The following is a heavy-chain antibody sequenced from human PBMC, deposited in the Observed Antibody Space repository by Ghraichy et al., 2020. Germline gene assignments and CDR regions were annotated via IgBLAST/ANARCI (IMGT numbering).Heavy chain of an antibody. Sequence: GGSLRLSCAASGFTFSSYGMSWVRQAPGKGLEWVANIKQEGSEKYYVDSVKGRFTISRDNAKNSLYLQMNSLRAEDTAVYYCARVSVWLLDFWGQGTVVTVSS. CDR2: IKQEGSEK. V-gene: IGHV3-7*03. CDR1: GFTFSSYG. CDR3: ARVSVWLLDF. J-gene: IGHJ4*02. D-gene: IGHD5-18*01.